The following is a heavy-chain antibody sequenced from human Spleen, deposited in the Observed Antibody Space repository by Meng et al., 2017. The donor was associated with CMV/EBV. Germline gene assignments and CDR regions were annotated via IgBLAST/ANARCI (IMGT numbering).Heavy chain of an antibody. Sequence: SGFTFSSYGMHWVRQAPGKGLEWVAVIWYDGSNKYYADSVKGRFTISRDNSKNTLYLQMNSLRAEDTAVYYCARAYSYYYDSSVVGWGQGTLVTVSS. J-gene: IGHJ4*02. CDR3: ARAYSYYYDSSVVG. CDR2: IWYDGSNK. D-gene: IGHD3-22*01. CDR1: GFTFSSYG. V-gene: IGHV3-33*01.